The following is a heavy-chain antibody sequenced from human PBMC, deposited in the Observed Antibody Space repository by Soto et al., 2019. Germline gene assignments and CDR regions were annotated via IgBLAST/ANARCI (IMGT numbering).Heavy chain of an antibody. D-gene: IGHD3-10*02. CDR2: INPKFGDT. Sequence: QVQLVQSGAEVKEPGDSVRVSCEASGYTFTAYYIHWVRRAPGQGLEWMGWINPKFGDTTYAQDFKGRVSMTRDMSISTVYMELSRLTSDDTAIYYCARNMDYYYGRGSGNGHGVWGQGTTVTVFS. V-gene: IGHV1-2*02. J-gene: IGHJ6*02. CDR1: GYTFTAYY. CDR3: ARNMDYYYGRGSGNGHGV.